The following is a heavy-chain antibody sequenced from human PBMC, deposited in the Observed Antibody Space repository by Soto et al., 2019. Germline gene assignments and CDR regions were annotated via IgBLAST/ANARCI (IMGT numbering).Heavy chain of an antibody. J-gene: IGHJ6*02. CDR3: AKKGPYSLAV. V-gene: IGHV4-59*12. CDR1: CGSISSYY. Sequence: PSETLSLTCTVSCGSISSYYWSWIRQPPGKGLEWIGYIYYSGSTNYNPSLKSRVTISVDRSKNQFSLKLSSVTAADTAFYFCAKKGPYSLAVWGQGPRSPSP. CDR2: IYYSGST.